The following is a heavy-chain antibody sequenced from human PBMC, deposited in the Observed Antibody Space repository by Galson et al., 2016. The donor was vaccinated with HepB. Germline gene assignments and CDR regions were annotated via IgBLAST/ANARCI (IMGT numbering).Heavy chain of an antibody. CDR3: TRDGYNHIAFDI. CDR1: GVTLRTNA. CDR2: SSGTGATT. J-gene: IGHJ4*02. Sequence: SLRLSGAASGVTLRTNAMSWGRQAPGKGLEWVSSSSGTGATTYYEDSVKGRFTISRDNLRNTLYLQLDSLRAEDTALYYCTRDGYNHIAFDIWGREPWSPSPQ. D-gene: IGHD5-24*01. V-gene: IGHV3-23*01.